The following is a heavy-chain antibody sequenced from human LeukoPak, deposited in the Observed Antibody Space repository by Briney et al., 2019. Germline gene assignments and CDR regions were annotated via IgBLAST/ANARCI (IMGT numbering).Heavy chain of an antibody. Sequence: SETLSLTCTVSGYSISSGYYWGWIGQPPGKGLEWIGSIYHSGSTYYSPSLKSRVTISVDTSMNQMSLKLTSVTAADTAIYYCARHTFHGQAVIVVVPTPDWYFDVWGRGTLVAASS. J-gene: IGHJ2*01. CDR1: GYSISSGYY. V-gene: IGHV4-38-2*02. CDR3: ARHTFHGQAVIVVVPTPDWYFDV. D-gene: IGHD3-22*01. CDR2: IYHSGST.